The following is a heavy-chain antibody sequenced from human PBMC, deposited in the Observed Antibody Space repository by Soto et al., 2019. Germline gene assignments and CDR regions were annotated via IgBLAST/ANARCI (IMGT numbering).Heavy chain of an antibody. V-gene: IGHV3-9*01. Sequence: EVQLVESGGGLVQPGRSLRLSCAASGFTFDDYAMHWVRQAPGKGLEWVSGISWNSGSIGYADSVKGRFTISRDNAKNSLYLQMNSLRAEDTALYYCAKGDGYSSGWYGGHAFDIWGQGTMVTVSS. CDR2: ISWNSGSI. J-gene: IGHJ3*02. CDR3: AKGDGYSSGWYGGHAFDI. D-gene: IGHD6-19*01. CDR1: GFTFDDYA.